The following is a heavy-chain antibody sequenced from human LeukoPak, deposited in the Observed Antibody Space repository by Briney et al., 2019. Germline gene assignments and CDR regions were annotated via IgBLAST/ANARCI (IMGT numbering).Heavy chain of an antibody. Sequence: ASVKVSCKASGYTFTSYDINWVRQAPGQGLEWMGIINPSGGSTSYAQKFQGRVTMTRDTSTSTVYMELSSLRSEDAAVYYCARDETAPGYNWFDPWGQGTLVTVSS. CDR2: INPSGGST. CDR3: ARDETAPGYNWFDP. D-gene: IGHD1-1*01. CDR1: GYTFTSYD. J-gene: IGHJ5*02. V-gene: IGHV1-46*01.